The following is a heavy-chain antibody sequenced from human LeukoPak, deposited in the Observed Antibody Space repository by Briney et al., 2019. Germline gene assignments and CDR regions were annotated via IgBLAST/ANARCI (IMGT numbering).Heavy chain of an antibody. Sequence: GGSLRLSCAASGFTFSSCWMNWVRQAPGKGVEWVANIKQDGSEKYYVDSVKGRFTISRDNAKNSLYLQMNSLRAEDTAVYYCARGGFSGYSGYDYDRFDYWGQGTLVTVSS. CDR2: IKQDGSEK. CDR3: ARGGFSGYSGYDYDRFDY. V-gene: IGHV3-7*01. CDR1: GFTFSSCW. J-gene: IGHJ4*02. D-gene: IGHD5-12*01.